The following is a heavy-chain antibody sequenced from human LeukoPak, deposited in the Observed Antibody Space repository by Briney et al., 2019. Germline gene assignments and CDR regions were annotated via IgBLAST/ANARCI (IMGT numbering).Heavy chain of an antibody. D-gene: IGHD3-10*01. CDR2: ISGSGGST. Sequence: GGSLRLSCAASGFTFINYAMSWVRQAPGKGLEWVSGISGSGGSTYYADSVKGRFTISRDTSKNTLYLQMNSLRDEDTAVYYCAKDSDYYGSGSFYSGHAFDIWGQGTMVTVSS. J-gene: IGHJ3*02. CDR1: GFTFINYA. CDR3: AKDSDYYGSGSFYSGHAFDI. V-gene: IGHV3-23*01.